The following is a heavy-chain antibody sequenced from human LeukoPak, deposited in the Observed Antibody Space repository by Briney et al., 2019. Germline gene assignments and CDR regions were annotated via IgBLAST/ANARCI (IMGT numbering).Heavy chain of an antibody. CDR1: GFTFSSYG. CDR2: ISYDGSNK. D-gene: IGHD6-19*01. CDR3: AKTAGTQLNYFDY. J-gene: IGHJ4*02. Sequence: PGGSLRLSCAASGFTFSSYGMHWVRQAPGKGLEWAAVISYDGSNKYYADSVKGRFTISRDNSKNTLYLQMNSLRAEDTAVYYCAKTAGTQLNYFDYWGQGTLVTVSS. V-gene: IGHV3-30*18.